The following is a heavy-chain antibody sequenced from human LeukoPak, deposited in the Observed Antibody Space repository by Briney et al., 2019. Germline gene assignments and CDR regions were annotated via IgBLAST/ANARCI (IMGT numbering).Heavy chain of an antibody. J-gene: IGHJ4*02. CDR3: ARESRIHYDFWSGYSPFDY. V-gene: IGHV1-18*01. Sequence: ASVKVSCKASGYTFTSYGISWVRQAPGQGLEWMGWISAYNGNTNYAQKLQGRVTMTTDTSTSTAYMGLRSLRSDDTAVYYCARESRIHYDFWSGYSPFDYWGQGTLVTVSS. CDR2: ISAYNGNT. D-gene: IGHD3-3*01. CDR1: GYTFTSYG.